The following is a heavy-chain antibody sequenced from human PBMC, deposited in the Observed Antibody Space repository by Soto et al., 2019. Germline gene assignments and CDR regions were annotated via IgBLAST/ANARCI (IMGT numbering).Heavy chain of an antibody. D-gene: IGHD5-18*01. Sequence: ASVKVSCKASGGTFSSYAISWVRQAPGQGLGWMGGIIPIFGTANYAQKFQGRVTITADESTSTAYMELSSLRSEDTAVYYCAKTGGYSYTDNWFDPWGQGTLVTVSS. CDR3: AKTGGYSYTDNWFDP. V-gene: IGHV1-69*13. CDR2: IIPIFGTA. CDR1: GGTFSSYA. J-gene: IGHJ5*02.